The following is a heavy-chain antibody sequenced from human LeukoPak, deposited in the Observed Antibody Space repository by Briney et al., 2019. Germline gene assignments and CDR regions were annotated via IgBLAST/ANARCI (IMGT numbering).Heavy chain of an antibody. Sequence: GGSLRLSCVTSGFSFSTYDMSWVRQAPGKGLEWVSGITANTRGSITYYADSVKGRFTISRDNAKNSLYLQMNSLRAEDTAVYYCARVGVKSGGYYFDYWGQGTLVTVSS. CDR1: GFSFSTYD. D-gene: IGHD3-10*01. V-gene: IGHV3-48*01. CDR3: ARVGVKSGGYYFDY. CDR2: ITANTRGSIT. J-gene: IGHJ4*02.